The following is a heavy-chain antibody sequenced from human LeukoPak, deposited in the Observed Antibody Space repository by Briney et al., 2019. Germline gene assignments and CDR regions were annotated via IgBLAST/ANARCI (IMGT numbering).Heavy chain of an antibody. V-gene: IGHV3-21*01. CDR2: ISSSSSYI. Sequence: PGGSLRLSCAASGFTFSSYSMNWVRQAPGKGLEWVSSISSSSSYIYYADSVKGRFTISRDNAKNSLYLQMNSLRAEDTAVYYCARGDDFWSGYPAGPHYYYYMDVWGKGTTVTVSS. J-gene: IGHJ6*03. D-gene: IGHD3-3*01. CDR3: ARGDDFWSGYPAGPHYYYYMDV. CDR1: GFTFSSYS.